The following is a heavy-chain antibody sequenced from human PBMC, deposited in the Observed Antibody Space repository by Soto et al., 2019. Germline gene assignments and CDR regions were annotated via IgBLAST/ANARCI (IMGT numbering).Heavy chain of an antibody. CDR2: ISSSSSYI. CDR3: ARDYYDSSGYRDYYYYYGMDV. CDR1: GFTFSSYS. D-gene: IGHD3-22*01. Sequence: GGSLRLSCAASGFTFSSYSMNWVRQAPGKGLEWVSSISSSSSYIYYADSVKGRFTISRDNAKNSLYLQMNSLRAEDTAVYYCARDYYDSSGYRDYYYYYGMDVWGQGTTVTVSS. J-gene: IGHJ6*02. V-gene: IGHV3-21*01.